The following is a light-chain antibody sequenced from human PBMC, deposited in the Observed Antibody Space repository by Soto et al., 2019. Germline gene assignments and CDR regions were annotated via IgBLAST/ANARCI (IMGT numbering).Light chain of an antibody. CDR2: KAS. CDR3: QHYNIYSEA. CDR1: QTISSW. Sequence: DSQMTHATSTLSGSVVDRVTITCRASQTISSWLAWYQQKPGQAPKLLIYKASTLNSGVPSRFSGSGSGTEFTLTISSLQPDDFAPYYCQHYNIYSEAFGQGTKVDIK. J-gene: IGKJ1*01. V-gene: IGKV1-5*03.